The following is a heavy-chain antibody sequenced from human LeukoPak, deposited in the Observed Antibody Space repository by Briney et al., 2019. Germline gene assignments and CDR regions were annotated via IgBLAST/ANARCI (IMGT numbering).Heavy chain of an antibody. Sequence: SETLSLTCTVPGGSISSYYWSWIRQPPGKGLEWIGYIYYSGSTNYNPSLKSRVTISVDTSKNQFSLKLSSVTAADTAVYYCARRTYSSSWYARWYFGLWGRGTLVTVSS. J-gene: IGHJ2*01. CDR1: GGSISSYY. D-gene: IGHD6-13*01. CDR3: ARRTYSSSWYARWYFGL. V-gene: IGHV4-59*08. CDR2: IYYSGST.